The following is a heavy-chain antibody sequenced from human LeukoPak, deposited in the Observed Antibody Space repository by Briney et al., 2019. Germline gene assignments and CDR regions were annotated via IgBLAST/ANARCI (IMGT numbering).Heavy chain of an antibody. V-gene: IGHV4-34*01. CDR1: GGSFSGYY. CDR2: INHSGST. J-gene: IGHJ4*02. CDR3: AREWGRGYYDSSGFDY. Sequence: SETLSLTCAVYGGSFSGYYWSWIRQPPGKGLEWIGEINHSGSTNYNPSLKSRVTIPVDTSKNQFSLKLSSVTAADTAVYYCAREWGRGYYDSSGFDYWGQGTLVTVSS. D-gene: IGHD3-22*01.